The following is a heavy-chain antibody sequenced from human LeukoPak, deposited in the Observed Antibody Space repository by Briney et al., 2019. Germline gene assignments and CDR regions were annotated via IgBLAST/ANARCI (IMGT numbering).Heavy chain of an antibody. D-gene: IGHD3-10*01. CDR3: ARRGGSMVRGTSWFDP. V-gene: IGHV4-59*08. CDR2: IYYSGST. J-gene: IGHJ5*02. Sequence: SETLSLTCTVSGGSISSYYWSWIRQPPGKGLEWIGYIYYSGSTNYNPSLKSRVTISVDTSKNQFSLKLSSVTAADTAVYYCARRGGSMVRGTSWFDPWGQGTLVTVSS. CDR1: GGSISSYY.